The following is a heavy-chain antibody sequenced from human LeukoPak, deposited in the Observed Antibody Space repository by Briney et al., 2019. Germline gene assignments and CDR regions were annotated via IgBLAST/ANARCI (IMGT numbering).Heavy chain of an antibody. J-gene: IGHJ4*02. V-gene: IGHV1-3*01. CDR2: TNAAIGNT. CDR3: ARGRVYYDRSGYYENYFDY. Sequence: ASVKVSCKASGYTYTSYAIHWVPQAPGQRLEWMGLTNAAIGNTRYSQTFHDRITITRDTSASTAYMELSSLRSEDTAVYYCARGRVYYDRSGYYENYFDYWGQGTLVTVSS. D-gene: IGHD3-22*01. CDR1: GYTYTSYA.